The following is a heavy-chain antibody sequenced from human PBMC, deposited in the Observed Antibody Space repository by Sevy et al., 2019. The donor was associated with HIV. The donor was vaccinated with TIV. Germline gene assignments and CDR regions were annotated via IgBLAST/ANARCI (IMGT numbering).Heavy chain of an antibody. Sequence: GGSLRLSCAASGFTFSSYSMNWVRQAPGKGLEWVSSISSSSIYIYYADSVKGRFTISRDNAKNSLYLQMNSLRAEDTAVYYCARDTYAYYGMDVWGQGTTVTVSS. J-gene: IGHJ6*02. V-gene: IGHV3-21*01. CDR1: GFTFSSYS. CDR3: ARDTYAYYGMDV. CDR2: ISSSSIYI.